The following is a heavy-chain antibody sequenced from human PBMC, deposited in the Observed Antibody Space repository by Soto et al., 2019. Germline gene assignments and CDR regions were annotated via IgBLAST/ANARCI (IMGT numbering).Heavy chain of an antibody. CDR2: IYWDDDK. V-gene: IGHV2-5*02. Sequence: QITLKESGPPLVKPTQTLTLTCTFSGFSFTSGVGVGWIRQPPGKALECLALIYWDDDKRYSPSLKSRLTITKDTSKNQVVLRMTHIDPVDTATYYCAHSCYYYNWFDPWGQGTLFTVSS. J-gene: IGHJ5*02. CDR3: AHSCYYYNWFDP. D-gene: IGHD3-22*01. CDR1: GFSFTSGVG.